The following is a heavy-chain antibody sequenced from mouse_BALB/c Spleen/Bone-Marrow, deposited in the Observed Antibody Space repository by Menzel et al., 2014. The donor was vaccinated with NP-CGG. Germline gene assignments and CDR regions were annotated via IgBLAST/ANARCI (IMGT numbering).Heavy chain of an antibody. Sequence: VQLVESGAELVRPGASVKLPCKASGYTFTSYWINWVKQRPGQGLEWIGNIYPSDSYTNYNQKFKDKATLTVDKSSSTAYMQLSSSTSEDSAVYYCTRSYGSSYEYYFDYWGQGTTLTVSS. J-gene: IGHJ2*01. CDR3: TRSYGSSYEYYFDY. D-gene: IGHD1-1*01. CDR1: GYTFTSYW. CDR2: IYPSDSYT. V-gene: IGHV1-69*02.